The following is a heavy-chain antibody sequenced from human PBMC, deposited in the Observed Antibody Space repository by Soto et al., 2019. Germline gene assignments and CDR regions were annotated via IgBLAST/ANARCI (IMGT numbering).Heavy chain of an antibody. J-gene: IGHJ4*02. V-gene: IGHV3-13*01. Sequence: GGSLRLSCAASGFTFSSYDMHWVRQATGKGLEWVSAIGTAGDTYYPGSVKGRFTISRENAKNSLYLQMNSLRAGDTAVYYCARASYYDFWSGTTPGYYFDYWGQGTLVTVSS. CDR2: IGTAGDT. D-gene: IGHD3-3*01. CDR3: ARASYYDFWSGTTPGYYFDY. CDR1: GFTFSSYD.